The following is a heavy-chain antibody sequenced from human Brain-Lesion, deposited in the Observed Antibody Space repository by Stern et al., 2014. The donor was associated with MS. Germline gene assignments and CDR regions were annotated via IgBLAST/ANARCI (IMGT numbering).Heavy chain of an antibody. CDR1: GYSFTSDW. D-gene: IGHD3-16*01. J-gene: IGHJ4*02. CDR2: IGPSDSNP. CDR3: ARHMGEGLSIDY. V-gene: IGHV5-10-1*01. Sequence: EVQLVESGAEVKKPGESLRISCQGSGYSFTSDWISWVRQMPGKGLEWMGRIGPSDSNPNYSPSFQGHVTISADKSINTAYLDWRSLKASDTAMYYCARHMGEGLSIDYWGQGTLVTVSS.